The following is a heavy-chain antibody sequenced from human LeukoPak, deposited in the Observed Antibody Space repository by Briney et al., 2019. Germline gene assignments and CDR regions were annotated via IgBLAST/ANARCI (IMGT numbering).Heavy chain of an antibody. CDR1: GFTFESYC. J-gene: IGHJ4*02. Sequence: GGSLRLSCVASGFTFESYCMHWVRQAPGKGPEWVANIKQDGSLEHYMDSVKGRFTISRDNANSSLILQMDSLRAEDTAVYYCARWTVVIDSWGQGTLVTVSS. D-gene: IGHD2-21*01. CDR2: IKQDGSLE. CDR3: ARWTVVIDS. V-gene: IGHV3-7*01.